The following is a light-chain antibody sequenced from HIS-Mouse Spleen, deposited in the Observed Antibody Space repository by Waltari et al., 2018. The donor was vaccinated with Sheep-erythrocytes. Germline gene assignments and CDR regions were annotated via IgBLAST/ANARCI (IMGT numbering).Light chain of an antibody. J-gene: IGLJ1*01. CDR3: CSYAGSYNHV. CDR1: SRDVGGYNY. CDR2: DVS. V-gene: IGLV2-11*01. Sequence: QSALTQPRSVSGSPGQSVTLSCTGTSRDVGGYNYVPWYQQHPGKAPKLMIYDVSKRPSGVPDRFSGSKSGNTASLTISGLQAEDEADYYCCSYAGSYNHVFATGTKVTVL.